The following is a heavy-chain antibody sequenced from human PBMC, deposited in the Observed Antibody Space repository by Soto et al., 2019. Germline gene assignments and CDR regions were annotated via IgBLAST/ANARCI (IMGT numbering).Heavy chain of an antibody. CDR2: IIPILGIA. V-gene: IGHV1-69*08. CDR1: GGTFSSYT. D-gene: IGHD3-10*01. Sequence: QVQLVQSGAEVKKPGSSVKVSCKASGGTFSSYTISWVRQAPGQGLEWMGRIIPILGIANYAQKFQGRVTITADKYTSTAYMELSSLRSEDTAVYYCARDEGGTYYYGSGSSFDYWGQGTLVTVSS. CDR3: ARDEGGTYYYGSGSSFDY. J-gene: IGHJ4*02.